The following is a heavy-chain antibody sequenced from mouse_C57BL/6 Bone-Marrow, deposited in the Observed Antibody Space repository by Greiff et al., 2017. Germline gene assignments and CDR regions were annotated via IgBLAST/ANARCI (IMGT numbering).Heavy chain of an antibody. D-gene: IGHD2-4*01. CDR1: GYTFTSYW. Sequence: VQLQQSGAELVKPGASVKMSCKASGYTFTSYWITWVKQRPGQGLEWIGDIYPGSGSTNYNEKFKSKATLTVDTSSSTAYMQLSSLTSEDSAVYYCGYDYDRLTVAYWGQGTLVTVSA. J-gene: IGHJ3*01. CDR2: IYPGSGST. V-gene: IGHV1-55*01. CDR3: GYDYDRLTVAY.